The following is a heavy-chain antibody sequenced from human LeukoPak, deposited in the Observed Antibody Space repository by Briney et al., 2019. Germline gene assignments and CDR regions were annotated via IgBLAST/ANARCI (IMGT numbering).Heavy chain of an antibody. V-gene: IGHV3-7*03. CDR1: GFTFSDCW. CDR3: ARDFPTFDP. J-gene: IGHJ5*02. CDR2: INRGGSET. Sequence: QPGGSLRLSCAVSGFTFSDCWMTWVRQAPGKGLEWVATINRGGSETYYVDSVKGRFTISRDNSKNTLYLQMNSLRAEDTAVYYCARDFPTFDPWGQGTLVTVSS.